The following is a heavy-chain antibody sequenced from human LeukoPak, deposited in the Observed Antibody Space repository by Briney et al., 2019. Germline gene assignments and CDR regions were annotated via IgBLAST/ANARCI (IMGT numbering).Heavy chain of an antibody. V-gene: IGHV3-23*01. CDR1: GFTFSSYA. CDR2: ISGSGGST. J-gene: IGHJ2*01. Sequence: PGGSLRLSCAASGFTFSSYAMSWVCQAPGKGLEWVSAISGSGGSTFYAASVKGRFTVSRDNSKNTLFLQMNSLRAEDTAVYYCATLYGDYNWYFDLWGRGTLVTVSS. D-gene: IGHD4-17*01. CDR3: ATLYGDYNWYFDL.